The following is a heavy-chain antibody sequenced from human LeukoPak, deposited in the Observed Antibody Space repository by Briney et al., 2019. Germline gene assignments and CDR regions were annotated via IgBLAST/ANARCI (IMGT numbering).Heavy chain of an antibody. J-gene: IGHJ3*02. CDR3: ARDPYYDILTCTVGSAFDI. CDR2: IYYSGST. V-gene: IGHV4-59*01. D-gene: IGHD3-9*01. Sequence: SETLSLTCTVSGGSISSYYWSWIRQPPGKGLEWIGYIYYSGSTNYNPSLKSRVTISVDTSKNQFSLKLSSVTAADTAVYYCARDPYYDILTCTVGSAFDIWGQGTTVAVSS. CDR1: GGSISSYY.